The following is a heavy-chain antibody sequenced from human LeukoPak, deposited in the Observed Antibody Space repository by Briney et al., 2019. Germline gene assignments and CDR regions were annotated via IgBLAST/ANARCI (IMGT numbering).Heavy chain of an antibody. V-gene: IGHV3-23*01. CDR2: ISGSGGST. J-gene: IGHJ3*02. CDR1: GFTFSNAW. Sequence: PGGSLRLSCAASGFTFSNAWMSWVRQAPGKGLEWVSAISGSGGSTYYADSVKGRFTISRDNSKNTLYLQMNSLRAEDTAVYYCAKPSTGYSISDAFDIWGQGTMVTVSS. CDR3: AKPSTGYSISDAFDI. D-gene: IGHD6-13*01.